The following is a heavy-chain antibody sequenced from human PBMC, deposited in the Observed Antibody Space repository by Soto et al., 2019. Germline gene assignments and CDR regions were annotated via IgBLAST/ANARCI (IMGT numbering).Heavy chain of an antibody. CDR2: IIPIFGTA. J-gene: IGHJ6*02. CDR3: AFPEVVRGVVPFVYYYGMDV. V-gene: IGHV1-69*13. CDR1: GGTFSSYT. D-gene: IGHD2-15*01. Sequence: SVKVSCKASGGTFSSYTISWVRQAPGQGLEWMGGIIPIFGTANYAQKFQGRVTITADESTSTAYMELSSLRSEDTAVYYCAFPEVVRGVVPFVYYYGMDVWGQGTTVTVSS.